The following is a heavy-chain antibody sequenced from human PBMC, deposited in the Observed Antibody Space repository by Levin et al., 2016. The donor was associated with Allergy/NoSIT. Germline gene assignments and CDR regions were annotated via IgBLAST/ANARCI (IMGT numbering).Heavy chain of an antibody. CDR1: GYTFTGYY. Sequence: ASVKVSCKASGYTFTGYYMHWVRQAPGQGLEWMGWINPNSGGTNYAQKFQGRVTMTRDTSISTAYMELSRLRSDDTAVYYCARGDIDRTNDENWFDPWGQGTLVTVSS. V-gene: IGHV1-2*02. J-gene: IGHJ5*02. CDR3: ARGDIDRTNDENWFDP. CDR2: INPNSGGT. D-gene: IGHD5-12*01.